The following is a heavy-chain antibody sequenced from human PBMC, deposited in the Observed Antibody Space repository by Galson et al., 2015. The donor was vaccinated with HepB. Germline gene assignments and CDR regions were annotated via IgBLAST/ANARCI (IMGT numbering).Heavy chain of an antibody. CDR3: AKDWLIVVVTAIGLDY. CDR2: ISGSGGST. D-gene: IGHD2-21*02. Sequence: SLRLSCAASGFTFSSYAMSWVRQAPGKGLEWVSAISGSGGSTYYADSVKGRFTISRDNSKNTLYLQMNSLRAEDTAVYYCAKDWLIVVVTAIGLDYWGQGTLVTVSS. CDR1: GFTFSSYA. J-gene: IGHJ4*02. V-gene: IGHV3-23*01.